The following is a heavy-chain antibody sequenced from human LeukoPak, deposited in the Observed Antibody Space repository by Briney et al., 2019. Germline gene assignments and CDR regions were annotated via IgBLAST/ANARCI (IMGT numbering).Heavy chain of an antibody. J-gene: IGHJ5*02. D-gene: IGHD2-15*01. CDR1: GFTFSSYW. CDR3: ARDPGVAALRS. V-gene: IGHV3-74*01. CDR2: INSDGSST. Sequence: GSLRLSCAASGFTFSSYWMHWVRQAPGKGLVWVSRINSDGSSTSYADSVKGRFTISRDNAKDTLYLQMNSLRAEDTAVYYCARDPGVAALRSWGQGTLVTVSS.